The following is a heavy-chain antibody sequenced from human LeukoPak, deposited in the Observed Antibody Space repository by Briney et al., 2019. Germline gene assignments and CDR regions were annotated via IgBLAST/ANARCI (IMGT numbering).Heavy chain of an antibody. Sequence: PGGSLRLSCAASGFNFRGYGMHWVRQAPGKGLEWVAVMWYDGSNQFYADSVKGRFTISRDNSKNTLYLQMSSLRAEDTALYYCARGGVLTGYYTPYYFDYWGQGTLVTVSS. V-gene: IGHV3-33*01. CDR3: ARGGVLTGYYTPYYFDY. J-gene: IGHJ4*02. CDR1: GFNFRGYG. D-gene: IGHD3-9*01. CDR2: MWYDGSNQ.